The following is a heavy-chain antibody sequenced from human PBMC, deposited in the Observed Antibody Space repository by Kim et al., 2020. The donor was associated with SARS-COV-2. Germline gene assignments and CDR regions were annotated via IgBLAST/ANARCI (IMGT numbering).Heavy chain of an antibody. V-gene: IGHV5-10-1*01. CDR1: GYRFTSYW. Sequence: GESLKISCKGSGYRFTSYWISWVRQMPGKGLEWMGRIDPSDSYTNYSPSFKGHVTISADKSISTAYLQWSSLKASDTVMYYCARHWRYCSGGSCYNWFDPWGQGTLVTVSS. D-gene: IGHD2-15*01. J-gene: IGHJ5*02. CDR2: IDPSDSYT. CDR3: ARHWRYCSGGSCYNWFDP.